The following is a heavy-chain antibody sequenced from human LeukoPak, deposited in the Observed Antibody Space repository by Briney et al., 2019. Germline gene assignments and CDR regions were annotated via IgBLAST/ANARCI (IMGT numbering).Heavy chain of an antibody. V-gene: IGHV3-23*01. D-gene: IGHD3-22*01. CDR2: ISGSGGST. J-gene: IGHJ4*02. CDR3: AKASFLAPYYYDSSGDY. CDR1: GFTFSSYA. Sequence: PGGSLRLSCAASGFTFSSYAMSWVCQAPGKGLEWVSAISGSGGSTYYADSVKGRFTISRDNSKNTLYLQMNSLRAEDTAVYYCAKASFLAPYYYDSSGDYWGQGTLVTVSP.